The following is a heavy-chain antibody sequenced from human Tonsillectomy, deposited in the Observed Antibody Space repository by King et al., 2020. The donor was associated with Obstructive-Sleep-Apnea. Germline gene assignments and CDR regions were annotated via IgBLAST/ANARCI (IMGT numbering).Heavy chain of an antibody. V-gene: IGHV4-59*08. CDR1: GGSIRSYY. Sequence: QLQELGPGLVKSSETLSLTCTVSGGSIRSYYWSWIRQPPGKGLEWIGYIYYSGSTNYNPSLKSRVTISVDTSKNQFSLKLSSVTAADTAVYYCARHLNRSWYFDYWGQGTLVTVSS. J-gene: IGHJ4*02. CDR3: ARHLNRSWYFDY. CDR2: IYYSGST. D-gene: IGHD6-13*01.